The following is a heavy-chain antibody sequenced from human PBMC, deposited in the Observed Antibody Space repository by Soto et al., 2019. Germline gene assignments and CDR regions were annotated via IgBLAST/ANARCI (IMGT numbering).Heavy chain of an antibody. Sequence: GGSLRLSCAASGFTVSSNYMSWVRQAPGKGLEWVSVIYSGGSTYYADSVKGRFTISRDNSKNTLYLQMNSLRAEDTAVYYCARGYDFWSGYYEVPPQFYYYYGMDVWGQGTTVTVSS. D-gene: IGHD3-3*01. J-gene: IGHJ6*02. CDR3: ARGYDFWSGYYEVPPQFYYYYGMDV. V-gene: IGHV3-66*01. CDR1: GFTVSSNY. CDR2: IYSGGST.